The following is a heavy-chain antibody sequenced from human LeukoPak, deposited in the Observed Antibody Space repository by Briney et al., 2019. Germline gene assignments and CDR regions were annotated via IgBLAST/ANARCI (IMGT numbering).Heavy chain of an antibody. CDR1: GGSFSGYY. CDR2: INHSGST. V-gene: IGHV4-34*01. Sequence: PSETLSLTCAVYGGSFSGYYWSWIRQPPGKGLEWIGEINHSGSTNYNPSLKSRVTISVDTSKNQFSLKLSSVTAADTAVYYCARGSPIPGYSSGWWGPTLYYYYYMDVWGKGTTVTVSS. CDR3: ARGSPIPGYSSGWWGPTLYYYYYMDV. D-gene: IGHD6-19*01. J-gene: IGHJ6*03.